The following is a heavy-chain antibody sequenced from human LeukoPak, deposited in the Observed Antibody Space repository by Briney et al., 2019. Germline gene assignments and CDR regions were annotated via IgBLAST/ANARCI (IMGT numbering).Heavy chain of an antibody. CDR2: ISWNSGSI. D-gene: IGHD2-2*01. Sequence: GRSLRLSCAASGFTFDDYAMHWVRQAPGKGLEWVSGISWNSGSIGYADSVKGRFTISRDNAKNSLYLQMNSLRAEDTALYYCAKDGGLGYCSSTSCFLFDYWGQGALVTVSA. J-gene: IGHJ4*02. CDR1: GFTFDDYA. V-gene: IGHV3-9*01. CDR3: AKDGGLGYCSSTSCFLFDY.